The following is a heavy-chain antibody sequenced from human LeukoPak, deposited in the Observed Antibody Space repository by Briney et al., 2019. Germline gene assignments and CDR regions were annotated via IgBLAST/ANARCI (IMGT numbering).Heavy chain of an antibody. CDR2: ISYDGSVE. CDR3: ARAEGYYDSSGNDAFDI. D-gene: IGHD3-22*01. V-gene: IGHV3-30*04. CDR1: GFTFSNYA. J-gene: IGHJ3*02. Sequence: GGSLRLSCAASGFTFSNYAMHWVRQAPGKGLEWVALISYDGSVEKSAASVKGRFTISRDNSKNTLYLQMNSLRIEDTAVYYCARAEGYYDSSGNDAFDIWGQGTMVTVSS.